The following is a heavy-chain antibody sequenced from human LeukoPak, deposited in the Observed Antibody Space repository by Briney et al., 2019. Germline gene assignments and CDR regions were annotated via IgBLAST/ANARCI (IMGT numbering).Heavy chain of an antibody. Sequence: GGSLRLSCAASGFTFSSYAMSWVRQAPGKGLEWVSAISGSGDSTYNADSVKGRFTISRDNSKNTLYLQMNSLRAEDTAVYYCATREAVAGTFYYYYGMDVWGQGTTVTVSS. CDR2: ISGSGDST. J-gene: IGHJ6*02. CDR1: GFTFSSYA. V-gene: IGHV3-23*01. CDR3: ATREAVAGTFYYYYGMDV. D-gene: IGHD6-19*01.